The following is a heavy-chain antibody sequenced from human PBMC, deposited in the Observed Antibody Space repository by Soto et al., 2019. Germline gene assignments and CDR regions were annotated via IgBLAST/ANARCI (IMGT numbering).Heavy chain of an antibody. CDR2: INPKSGGT. CDR3: AKARCGSSTWYYYGMDV. CDR1: GYTFTDYF. Sequence: ASVKVSCKASGYTFTDYFMYWVRQAPGQGLEWMGWINPKSGGTNYAQKFQDRVTMARDTSINTAYMELSRLRSDDTAMYYCAKARCGSSTWYYYGMDVWGQGTTVTVSS. V-gene: IGHV1-2*02. J-gene: IGHJ6*02. D-gene: IGHD6-13*01.